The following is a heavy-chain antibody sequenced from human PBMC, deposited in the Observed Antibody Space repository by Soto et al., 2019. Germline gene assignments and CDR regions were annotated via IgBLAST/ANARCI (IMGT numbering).Heavy chain of an antibody. CDR3: ASPMSEVVVVGAWVDY. CDR2: IKQDGSEK. V-gene: IGHV3-7*01. Sequence: EVQLVESGGGLVQPGGSLRLSCAASGFTFSSYWMSWVRQAPGKGLEWVANIKQDGSEKYYVDSVKCRFTISRDNAKNSLYLRMDTLRAEDTAVYYCASPMSEVVVVGAWVDYWDQGTLVTVSS. J-gene: IGHJ4*02. D-gene: IGHD2-15*01. CDR1: GFTFSSYW.